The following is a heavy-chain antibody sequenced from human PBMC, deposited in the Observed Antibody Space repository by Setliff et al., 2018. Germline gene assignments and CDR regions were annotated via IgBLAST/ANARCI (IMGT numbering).Heavy chain of an antibody. CDR1: GGSFSGYY. V-gene: IGHV4-34*01. Sequence: KSSETLSLTCAVYGGSFSGYYWSWIRQPPGKGLEWIGEINHSGSTNYNPSLKSRVSISVDASKNQYSLKLTSVTAADTAVYFCATNPYQLLNFDYWGQGTLVTVSS. J-gene: IGHJ4*02. D-gene: IGHD2-2*01. CDR2: INHSGST. CDR3: ATNPYQLLNFDY.